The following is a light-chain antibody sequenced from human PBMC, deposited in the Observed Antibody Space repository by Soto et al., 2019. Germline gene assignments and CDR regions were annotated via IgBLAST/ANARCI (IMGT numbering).Light chain of an antibody. Sequence: EIMVTQSPATLSVSPGERATLSCRASQSVSSNLAWYQQKPGQAPRLLIYGAPTRATGIPARFSGSGSGTEFTLTISSLQSEDFAVYYCQQYNNWPPWTFGQGTKVDIK. CDR2: GAP. CDR3: QQYNNWPPWT. V-gene: IGKV3-15*01. J-gene: IGKJ1*01. CDR1: QSVSSN.